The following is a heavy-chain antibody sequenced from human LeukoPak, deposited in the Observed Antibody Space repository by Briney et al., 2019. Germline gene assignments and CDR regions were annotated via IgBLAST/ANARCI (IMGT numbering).Heavy chain of an antibody. Sequence: ASVKVSCKVSGYTLTELSMHWVRQAPGKGLEWMGGFDPEDGETIYAQKFQGRVTMTEDTSTDTAYMELSSLRSEDTAVYYRATRAAAGTDWYFDLWGRGTLVTVSS. J-gene: IGHJ2*01. CDR1: GYTLTELS. D-gene: IGHD6-13*01. CDR2: FDPEDGET. V-gene: IGHV1-24*01. CDR3: ATRAAAGTDWYFDL.